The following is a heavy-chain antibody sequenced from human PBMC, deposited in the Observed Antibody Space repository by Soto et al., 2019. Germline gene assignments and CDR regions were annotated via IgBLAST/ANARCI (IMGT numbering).Heavy chain of an antibody. CDR3: ANIRGTIFGVPHYCYYGMDV. D-gene: IGHD3-3*01. J-gene: IGHJ6*02. CDR1: GFTFSSYS. Sequence: GGSLRLSCAASGFTFSSYSMNWVRQAPGKGLEWVSYISSSSSTIYYADSVKGRFTISRDNAKNSLYLQMNSLRDEDTAVYYCANIRGTIFGVPHYCYYGMDVWGQGTTVTVSS. V-gene: IGHV3-48*02. CDR2: ISSSSSTI.